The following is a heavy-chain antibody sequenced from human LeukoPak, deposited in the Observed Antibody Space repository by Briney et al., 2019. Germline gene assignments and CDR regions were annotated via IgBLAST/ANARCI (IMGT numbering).Heavy chain of an antibody. CDR2: IWYDGSNK. J-gene: IGHJ4*02. D-gene: IGHD3-3*01. Sequence: GSLRLSCAASGFTFSSYGMHWVRQAPGKGLEWVAVIWYDGSNKYYADSVKGRFTISRDNSKNTLYLQMNSLRAEDTAVYYCARDCLGSQFWSGYYLGPDNYFDYWGQGSLVTVSS. CDR3: ARDCLGSQFWSGYYLGPDNYFDY. V-gene: IGHV3-33*01. CDR1: GFTFSSYG.